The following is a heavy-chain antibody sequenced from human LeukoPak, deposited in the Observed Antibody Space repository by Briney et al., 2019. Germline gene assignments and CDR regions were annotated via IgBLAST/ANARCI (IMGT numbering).Heavy chain of an antibody. CDR2: IYTSGTT. Sequence: SETLSLTCSVSGGSISSYSWSWIRQPAGKRLEWIGRIYTSGTTNYNPSLKSRVTLSVDTSKNQFSLKLSSVTAADTAVYYCAREPGGWFFDYWGQGSLVIVSS. V-gene: IGHV4-4*07. D-gene: IGHD6-19*01. J-gene: IGHJ4*02. CDR1: GGSISSYS. CDR3: AREPGGWFFDY.